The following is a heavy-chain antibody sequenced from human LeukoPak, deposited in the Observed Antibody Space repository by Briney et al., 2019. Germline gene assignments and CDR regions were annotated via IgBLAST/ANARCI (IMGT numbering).Heavy chain of an antibody. CDR2: INPSGGST. V-gene: IGHV1-46*01. D-gene: IGHD4-11*01. J-gene: IGHJ4*02. CDR1: GYTFTSYY. Sequence: ASVKVSCKASGYTFTSYYMHWVRQAPGQGLEWMGIINPSGGSTSYAQKFQGRVTMTRDMSTSTVYMELSSLRSEDTAVYYCARELTTGHYFGYWGQGTLVTVSS. CDR3: ARELTTGHYFGY.